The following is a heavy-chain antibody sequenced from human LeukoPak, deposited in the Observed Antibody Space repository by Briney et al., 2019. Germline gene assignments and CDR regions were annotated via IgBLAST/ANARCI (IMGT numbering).Heavy chain of an antibody. CDR2: INHSGST. D-gene: IGHD6-6*01. Sequence: SETLSLTCAVYGGSFSGYYWSWIRQPPGKGLEWIGEINHSGSTNYNPSLKSRVTISVDTSKNQFSLKLSSVTAADTAVYYCARGLWTSWGKAARPSSAEVDPWGQGTLVTVSS. V-gene: IGHV4-34*01. CDR3: ARGLWTSWGKAARPSSAEVDP. CDR1: GGSFSGYY. J-gene: IGHJ5*02.